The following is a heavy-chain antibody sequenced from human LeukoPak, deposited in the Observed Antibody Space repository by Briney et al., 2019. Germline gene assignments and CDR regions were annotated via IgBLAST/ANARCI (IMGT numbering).Heavy chain of an antibody. D-gene: IGHD3-10*01. Sequence: SETLSLTCTVTGGSISSYDWSWIRQSAGTGLECLGRIYTIGSTNYNPSLKSRVTMLVATSKKQFSLKLSSVTAADPAVYYCARDSYGSGSYYKRHYYYYGMDAWGQGTTVTVSS. CDR2: IYTIGST. CDR3: ARDSYGSGSYYKRHYYYYGMDA. CDR1: GGSISSYD. V-gene: IGHV4-4*07. J-gene: IGHJ6*02.